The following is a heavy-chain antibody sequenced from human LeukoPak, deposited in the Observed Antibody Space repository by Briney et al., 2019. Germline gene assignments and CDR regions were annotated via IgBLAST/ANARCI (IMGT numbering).Heavy chain of an antibody. Sequence: PSETLSLTCTVSGGSISIYYWSWIRQPPGKGLEWIGDIYYRGSTNYNPSLKSRVTISVDTSKNQFSLKLSSVTAADTAVYYCASSPKFDLWGQGTMVTVSS. J-gene: IGHJ3*01. CDR1: GGSISIYY. CDR2: IYYRGST. V-gene: IGHV4-59*01. CDR3: ASSPKFDL.